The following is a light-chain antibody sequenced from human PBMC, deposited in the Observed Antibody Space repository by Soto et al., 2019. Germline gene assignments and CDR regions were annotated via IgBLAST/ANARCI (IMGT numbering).Light chain of an antibody. CDR1: QGISSD. CDR3: QQSYSTPQT. Sequence: IQFTQSPSSLSASVGDTVTITCRASQGISSDLAWYQHKPGKAPKLLIYAASSLQSGVPSRFSGSGSGTDFTLTISSLQPEDFATYYCQQSYSTPQTFGQGTKVDI. J-gene: IGKJ1*01. CDR2: AAS. V-gene: IGKV1-39*01.